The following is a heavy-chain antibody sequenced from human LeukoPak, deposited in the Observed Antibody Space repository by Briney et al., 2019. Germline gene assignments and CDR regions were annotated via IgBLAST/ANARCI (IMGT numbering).Heavy chain of an antibody. J-gene: IGHJ6*02. CDR1: GGSVSSGSYY. V-gene: IGHV4-61*01. CDR3: ARGVYYDFWSGYPYYYGMDV. CDR2: IYYSGST. D-gene: IGHD3-3*01. Sequence: SETLSLTCTVSGGSVSSGSYYWSWIRQPPGKGLEWIGYIYYSGSTNYNPSLKSRVTISVDTSKNQFSLKLSSVTAADTAVYYCARGVYYDFWSGYPYYYGMDVWGQGTTVTVSS.